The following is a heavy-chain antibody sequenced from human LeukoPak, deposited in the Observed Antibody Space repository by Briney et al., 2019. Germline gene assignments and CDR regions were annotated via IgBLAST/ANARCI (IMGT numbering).Heavy chain of an antibody. Sequence: SETLSLTCAVSGSTMSSYYLSWIRQPPGKGLEWIRYIFNSGSTNYNPSLKSRGTISGDTSKIKFSMKLSSVTAADTAVYYSGSTNYNPSLKSRVTISVDTSKNQFSLKLSSVTAADTAVYYCARLGYSYGSYYYYMDVWGKGTTVTASS. D-gene: IGHD3-10*01. CDR1: GSTMSSYY. CDR2: IFNSGST. J-gene: IGHJ6*03. CDR3: GSTNYNPSLKSRVTISVDTSKNQFSLKLSSVTAADTAVYYCARLGYSYGSYYYYMDV. V-gene: IGHV4-59*08.